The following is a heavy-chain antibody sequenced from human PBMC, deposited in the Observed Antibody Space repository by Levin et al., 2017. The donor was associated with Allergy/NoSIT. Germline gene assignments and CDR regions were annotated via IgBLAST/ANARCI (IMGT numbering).Heavy chain of an antibody. J-gene: IGHJ4*02. CDR2: ISGHNGNT. V-gene: IGHV1-18*01. D-gene: IGHD3-22*01. CDR3: ARVEYHDSSGYYGH. CDR1: GYIFNLYG. Sequence: AASVKVSCKASGYIFNLYGITWVRQAPGQGLEWMGWISGHNGNTDYSQKFQGGVTMTTDTSTSTVYMELRSLRSDDTAVYYCARVEYHDSSGYYGHWGQGALVTVSS.